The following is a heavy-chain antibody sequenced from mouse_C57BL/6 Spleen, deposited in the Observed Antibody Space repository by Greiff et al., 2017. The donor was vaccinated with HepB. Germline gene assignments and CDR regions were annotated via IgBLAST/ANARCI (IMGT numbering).Heavy chain of an antibody. CDR3: ARGGGFGVYYAMDY. J-gene: IGHJ4*01. D-gene: IGHD3-1*01. CDR1: GYTFTDYN. V-gene: IGHV1-18*01. Sequence: EVQLQQSGPELVKPGASVKIPCKASGYTFTDYNMDWVKQSHGKSLEWIGDINPNNGGTIYNQTFKGKATLTVDKSSSTAYMELRSLTSEDTAVYYYARGGGFGVYYAMDYWGQGTSVTVSS. CDR2: INPNNGGT.